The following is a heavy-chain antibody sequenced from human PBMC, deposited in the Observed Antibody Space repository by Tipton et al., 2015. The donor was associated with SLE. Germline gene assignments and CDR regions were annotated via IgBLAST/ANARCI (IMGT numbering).Heavy chain of an antibody. CDR1: GYTFTSYG. Sequence: QLVLSGAEVKKPGASVKVSCKASGYTFTSYGISWVRQAPGQGLEWMGWISAYNGNTNYAQKLQGRVTMTTDTSTSTAYMELRSLRSDYTAVYYCPRPVYSNRNYYYYGINAWGQGTPVPVSS. D-gene: IGHD4-11*01. J-gene: IGHJ6*02. CDR3: PRPVYSNRNYYYYGINA. CDR2: ISAYNGNT. V-gene: IGHV1-18*01.